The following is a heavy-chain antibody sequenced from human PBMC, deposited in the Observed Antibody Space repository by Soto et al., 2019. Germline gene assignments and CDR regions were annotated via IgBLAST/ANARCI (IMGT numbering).Heavy chain of an antibody. Sequence: SQTLSLTCAISGDSVSSSSAGWNWIRQSPSRGLEWLGRTYYRSKWYNDYAVSVKSRITINPDTSNNQFSLQLNSVTPEDTAVYFCARDTTDWFFDYWGQGTLVTVSS. CDR3: ARDTTDWFFDY. V-gene: IGHV6-1*01. D-gene: IGHD1-26*01. CDR1: GDSVSSSSAG. CDR2: TYYRSKWYN. J-gene: IGHJ4*02.